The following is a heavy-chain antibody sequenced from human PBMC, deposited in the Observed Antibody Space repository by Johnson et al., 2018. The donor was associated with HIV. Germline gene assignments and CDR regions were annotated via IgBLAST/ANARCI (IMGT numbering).Heavy chain of an antibody. CDR1: GFAFSDYY. CDR2: ITSSGSTK. D-gene: IGHD6-13*01. Sequence: VQLVESGGGLVKPGGSLRLSCAASGFAFSDYYMSWIRQAPGRGLEWVSYITSSGSTKYYAVSVKGRFTISRDNAKNSLYLQMNSLRAEDTAVYYCTKYRQQLVRSAFDIWGQGTMVTVSS. J-gene: IGHJ3*02. CDR3: TKYRQQLVRSAFDI. V-gene: IGHV3-11*04.